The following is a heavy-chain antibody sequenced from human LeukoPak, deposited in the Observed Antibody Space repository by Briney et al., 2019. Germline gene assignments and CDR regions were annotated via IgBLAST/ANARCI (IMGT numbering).Heavy chain of an antibody. Sequence: SETLSLTCAVSGYSISSGYYWGWIRPPPGKGLEWIGSIYHSGSTYYNPSLKSRVTISVDTSKNQFSLKLSSVTAADTAVYYCANTPSSSHAFDIGGQGTMVTVSS. CDR3: ANTPSSSHAFDI. CDR2: IYHSGST. J-gene: IGHJ3*02. V-gene: IGHV4-38-2*01. D-gene: IGHD6-6*01. CDR1: GYSISSGYY.